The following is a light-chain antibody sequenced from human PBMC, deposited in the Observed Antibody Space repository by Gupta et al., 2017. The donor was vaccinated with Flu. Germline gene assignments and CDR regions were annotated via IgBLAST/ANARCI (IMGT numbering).Light chain of an antibody. CDR3: GSYAARGV. Sequence: GQSVTISCTGTSSDIGTYNYVSWDQQYPGKRPILMIYEVNKRPSGVPDRFSGSTSGNTASPTVSGLQADDEAYYYCGSYAARGVFGGGTKLTVL. J-gene: IGLJ3*02. V-gene: IGLV2-8*01. CDR2: EVN. CDR1: SSDIGTYNY.